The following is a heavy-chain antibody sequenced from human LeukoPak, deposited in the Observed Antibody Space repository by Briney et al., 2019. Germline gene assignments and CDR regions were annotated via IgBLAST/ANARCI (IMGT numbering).Heavy chain of an antibody. CDR2: ISYDGSNK. D-gene: IGHD2-2*01. J-gene: IGHJ4*02. CDR3: AREQLGYCSSTSCYYFGTQEPTFDY. V-gene: IGHV3-30-3*01. Sequence: GRSLRLSCAASGFTFSSYAMHWVRQAPGKGLEWVAVISYDGSNKYYADTVKGRFTISRDNSKNTLYLQMNSLRAEDTAVYYCAREQLGYCSSTSCYYFGTQEPTFDYWGQGTLVTVSS. CDR1: GFTFSSYA.